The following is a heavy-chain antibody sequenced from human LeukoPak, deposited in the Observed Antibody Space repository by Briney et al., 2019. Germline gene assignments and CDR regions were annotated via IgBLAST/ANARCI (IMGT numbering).Heavy chain of an antibody. CDR3: AKGTGIAAAGPDLAWDY. Sequence: PGGSLRLSCAASGFTFSSYAMSWVRQAPGTGLEWVSAISGSGGSTYYAASVKGRLTISRDNSKNTLYLQMNSLRAEDTAVYYCAKGTGIAAAGPDLAWDYWGQGTLVTVSS. D-gene: IGHD6-13*01. V-gene: IGHV3-23*01. J-gene: IGHJ4*02. CDR1: GFTFSSYA. CDR2: ISGSGGST.